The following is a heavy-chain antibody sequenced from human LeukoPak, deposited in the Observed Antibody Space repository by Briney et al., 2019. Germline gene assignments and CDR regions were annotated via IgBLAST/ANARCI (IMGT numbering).Heavy chain of an antibody. CDR1: GFTFSSYE. V-gene: IGHV3-48*03. CDR3: ATLILVYTNFDL. J-gene: IGHJ4*02. D-gene: IGHD3-22*01. Sequence: QPGGSLRLACAASGFTFSSYEMNWVRQAPGKGLEWVSYISSSGSTIYYADSLKGRFTISRDNAKNSLYLQMNSLRAEDTAVYYCATLILVYTNFDLWGRGTLVTVSS. CDR2: ISSSGSTI.